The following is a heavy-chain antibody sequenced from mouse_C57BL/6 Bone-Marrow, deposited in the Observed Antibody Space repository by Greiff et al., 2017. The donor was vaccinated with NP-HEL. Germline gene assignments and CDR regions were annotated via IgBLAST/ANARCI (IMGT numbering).Heavy chain of an antibody. CDR3: TRRHPQGWYFDY. Sequence: VQLKESGGGLVQPGGSMKLSCAASGFTFSDAWMDWVRQSPEKGLEWVAEIRNKANNHATYYAESVKGRFTISRDDSKSSVYLQMNSLRAEDTGIYYCTRRHPQGWYFDYWGQGTTLTVSS. V-gene: IGHV6-6*01. CDR2: IRNKANNHAT. CDR1: GFTFSDAW. J-gene: IGHJ2*01. D-gene: IGHD3-1*01.